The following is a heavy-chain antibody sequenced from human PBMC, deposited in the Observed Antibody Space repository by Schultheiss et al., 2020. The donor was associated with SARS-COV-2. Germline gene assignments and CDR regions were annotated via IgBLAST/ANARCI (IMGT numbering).Heavy chain of an antibody. D-gene: IGHD1-1*01. CDR1: GYTFTGYY. CDR2: INPNSGGT. J-gene: IGHJ6*02. CDR3: ARDETGIYYYYYGMDV. Sequence: ASVKVSCKASGYTFTGYYMHWVRQAPGQGLEWMGRINPNSGGTNYAQRFQGRVTMTSDTSISTAYMELSRLRSDDTAVYYCARDETGIYYYYYGMDVWGQGTTVTVSS. V-gene: IGHV1-2*06.